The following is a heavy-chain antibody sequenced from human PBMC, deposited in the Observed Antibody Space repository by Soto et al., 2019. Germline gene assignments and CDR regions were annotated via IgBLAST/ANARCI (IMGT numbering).Heavy chain of an antibody. J-gene: IGHJ6*02. CDR3: AGGAEYQLLSRDYFYGMDV. CDR2: ISYEGSNN. D-gene: IGHD2-2*01. Sequence: QVQLVEAGGGVVQPGRSLRLSCGASGFTFNSHGMHWVRQAPGKGLEWVAVISYEGSNNFYAESVKGRFTISRDNSKNTLYLQMNSLRREDTAVYYCAGGAEYQLLSRDYFYGMDVWGQGTTVTVSS. CDR1: GFTFNSHG. V-gene: IGHV3-30*03.